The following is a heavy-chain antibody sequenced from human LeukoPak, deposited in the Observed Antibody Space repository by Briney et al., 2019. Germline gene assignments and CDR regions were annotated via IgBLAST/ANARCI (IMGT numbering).Heavy chain of an antibody. V-gene: IGHV4-34*01. CDR2: INHSGST. CDR1: GGSFSGYY. Sequence: PSETLSLTCAVYGGSFSGYYWSWIRQPPGKGLEWIGEINHSGSTNYNPSLKSRVTISVDTSKNQFSLKLSSVTAADTAVYYCASSNLNGDYSWFDPWGQGTLVTVSS. J-gene: IGHJ5*02. CDR3: ASSNLNGDYSWFDP. D-gene: IGHD4-17*01.